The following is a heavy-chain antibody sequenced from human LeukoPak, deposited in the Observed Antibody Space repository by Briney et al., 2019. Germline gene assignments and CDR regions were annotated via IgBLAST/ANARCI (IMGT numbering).Heavy chain of an antibody. V-gene: IGHV3-48*01. D-gene: IGHD1-14*01. CDR1: GFTFSSYS. CDR3: ARDLSGLDY. CDR2: ISRSSSTI. Sequence: GGSLRLSCAASGFTFSSYSMNWVRQAPGKGLEWVSYISRSSSTIYYADSVKGRFTISRDNAKNSLYLQMNSLRAEDTAVYYCARDLSGLDYWGQGTLVTVSS. J-gene: IGHJ4*02.